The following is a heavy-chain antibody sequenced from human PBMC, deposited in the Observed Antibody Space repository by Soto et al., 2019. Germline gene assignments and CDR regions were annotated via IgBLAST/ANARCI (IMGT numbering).Heavy chain of an antibody. J-gene: IGHJ4*02. V-gene: IGHV1-18*01. D-gene: IGHD6-13*01. CDR2: ISAYNGNT. CDR3: ARDSGHSSSWGEPDY. Sequence: QVQLVQSGAEVKKPGASVKVSCKASGYTFTSYGISWVRQAPGQGLEWMGWISAYNGNTNYAQKLQGRVTMTTDTSTSTAYIELRSLRSDDTAVYYCARDSGHSSSWGEPDYWGQGTLVTVSS. CDR1: GYTFTSYG.